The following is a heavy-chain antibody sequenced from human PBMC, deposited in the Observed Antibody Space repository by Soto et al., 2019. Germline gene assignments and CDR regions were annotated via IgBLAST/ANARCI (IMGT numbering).Heavy chain of an antibody. CDR1: GFTFSSYG. V-gene: IGHV3-30*18. D-gene: IGHD6-6*01. J-gene: IGHJ4*02. CDR3: AKDSSSYYFDY. Sequence: GGSLRLSCAASGFTFSSYGMHWVRQAPGKGLEWVAVISYDGSNKYYADSVKGRFTISRDNSKNTLYLQMNSLRAEDTAVYYCAKDSSSYYFDYWGQGTLVTVSS. CDR2: ISYDGSNK.